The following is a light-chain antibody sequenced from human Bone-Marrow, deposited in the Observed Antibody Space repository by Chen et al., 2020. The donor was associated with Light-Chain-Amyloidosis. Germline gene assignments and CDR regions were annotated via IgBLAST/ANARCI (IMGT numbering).Light chain of an antibody. Sequence: AWLTQPPSACQYLRQTAPLPCAWNSTNVGSQGAAWLQQYQGHPPKVLSSRDTNRPSGISERFSASRSGNTASLTITGLQPEDEADYYCSAWDVSLNGWVFGGGTKLTVL. CDR1: STNVGSQG. J-gene: IGLJ3*02. CDR2: RDT. V-gene: IGLV10-54*04. CDR3: SAWDVSLNGWV.